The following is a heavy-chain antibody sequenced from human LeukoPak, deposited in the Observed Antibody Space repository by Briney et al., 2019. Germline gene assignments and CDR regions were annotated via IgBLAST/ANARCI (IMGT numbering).Heavy chain of an antibody. CDR3: ARFHGSSGRYHPPDY. V-gene: IGHV1-8*01. CDR2: MNPNSGNT. CDR1: GYTFTSYD. Sequence: ASVKVSCKASGYTFTSYDINWVRQATGQGGEWMGWMNPNSGNTGYAQKFQGRVTMTRNTSISTAYMELSSLRSEDTAVYYCARFHGSSGRYHPPDYWGQGTLVTVSS. D-gene: IGHD6-19*01. J-gene: IGHJ4*02.